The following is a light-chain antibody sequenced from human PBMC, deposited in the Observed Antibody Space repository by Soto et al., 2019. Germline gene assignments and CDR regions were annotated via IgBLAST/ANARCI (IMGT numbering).Light chain of an antibody. CDR1: QSISSW. CDR2: KAS. Sequence: DIQMTQPPSILSASVGARVTITCRASQSISSWLAWYQQKPGKAPNLLIHKASHLESWVPSRFSGSGSGTEFTLTISSLQPGDFATYYCQHYNTYPWTFGQGTKVDIK. V-gene: IGKV1-5*03. CDR3: QHYNTYPWT. J-gene: IGKJ1*01.